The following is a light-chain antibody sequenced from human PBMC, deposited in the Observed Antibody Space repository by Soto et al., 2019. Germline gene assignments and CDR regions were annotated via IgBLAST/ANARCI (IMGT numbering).Light chain of an antibody. CDR2: GAS. J-gene: IGKJ1*01. Sequence: EIVLTQSPVTLSLSPGERATLSCWASQSVTSNYLAWYQQKPGQAPRLLIFGASIRATGLPDRFSGSGSGTDFTLTISRLEPEDFAVYYCHQYGSSPGTFGQGTKVDIK. CDR3: HQYGSSPGT. V-gene: IGKV3-20*01. CDR1: QSVTSNY.